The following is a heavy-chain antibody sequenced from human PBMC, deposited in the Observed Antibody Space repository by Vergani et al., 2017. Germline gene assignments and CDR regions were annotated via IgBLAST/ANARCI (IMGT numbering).Heavy chain of an antibody. D-gene: IGHD5-12*01. CDR3: ARGDSGYDFPIDAFDI. CDR1: GGSISSYY. CDR2: VYYSGNT. Sequence: QVQLQESGPGLVRPSETLSLTCTVSGGSISSYYWSWIRQPPGKGLEWIWYVYYSGNTNYNPSLKSRVTISVDTSKNQFSLKVRSITAADTAVYYCARGDSGYDFPIDAFDIWGQGTMVIVSS. V-gene: IGHV4-59*01. J-gene: IGHJ3*02.